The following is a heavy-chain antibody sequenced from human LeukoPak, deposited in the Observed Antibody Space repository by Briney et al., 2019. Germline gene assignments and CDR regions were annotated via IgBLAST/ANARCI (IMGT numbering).Heavy chain of an antibody. V-gene: IGHV3-74*01. J-gene: IGHJ6*03. Sequence: SGGSLRLSCAASGFTFSRYWMHWVRQAPGKGLEWVSYSDTEGSMTSYADSVKGRFTISRDNAKNSLYLQMNSLRAEDTAVYYCARAKAGSSWKGSWKKYYYMDVWGKGTTVTVSS. CDR3: ARAKAGSSWKGSWKKYYYMDV. CDR2: SDTEGSMT. CDR1: GFTFSRYW. D-gene: IGHD6-13*01.